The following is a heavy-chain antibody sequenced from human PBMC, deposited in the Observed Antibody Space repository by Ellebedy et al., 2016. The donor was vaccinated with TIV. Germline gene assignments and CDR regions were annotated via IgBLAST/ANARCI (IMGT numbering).Heavy chain of an antibody. Sequence: MPSETLSLTCTVSGGSINGHYWSWIRQPPGKGLESLGFIHYTGATKYTPALQSRVTISLDASKNQFSLKLTAVTAADTAVYYCARKRRFRAVPDAFDFWGQGTMIIVSS. D-gene: IGHD3-10*01. CDR2: IHYTGAT. V-gene: IGHV4-59*08. J-gene: IGHJ3*01. CDR1: GGSINGHY. CDR3: ARKRRFRAVPDAFDF.